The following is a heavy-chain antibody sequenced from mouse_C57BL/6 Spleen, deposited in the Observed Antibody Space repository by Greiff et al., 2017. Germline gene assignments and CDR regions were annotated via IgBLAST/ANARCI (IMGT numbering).Heavy chain of an antibody. Sequence: QVQLQQPGTELVKPGASVNLSCKASGYTFTSYWMHWVKQWPGQGLEWIGNINPSNGGTNYNEKFKSKATLTVAASSSTAYMQLSSLTSEDSAVYYCAGYYDGSRGLFAYWGQGTLVTVSA. CDR3: AGYYDGSRGLFAY. V-gene: IGHV1-53*01. J-gene: IGHJ3*01. D-gene: IGHD1-1*01. CDR2: INPSNGGT. CDR1: GYTFTSYW.